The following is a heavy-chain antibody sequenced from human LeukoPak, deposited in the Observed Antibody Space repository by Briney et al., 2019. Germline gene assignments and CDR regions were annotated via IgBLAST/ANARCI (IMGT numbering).Heavy chain of an antibody. V-gene: IGHV3-64*01. CDR2: ISSNGGST. CDR3: ARDPDYDILTGYSDP. CDR1: GFTFSSYA. J-gene: IGHJ5*02. D-gene: IGHD3-9*01. Sequence: GGSLRLSCAASGFTFSSYAMHWVRQAPGKGLEYVSAISSNGGSTYYANSVKGRFTISRDNSKNTLYLQMGSLRAEDMAVYYCARDPDYDILTGYSDPWGQGTLVTVSS.